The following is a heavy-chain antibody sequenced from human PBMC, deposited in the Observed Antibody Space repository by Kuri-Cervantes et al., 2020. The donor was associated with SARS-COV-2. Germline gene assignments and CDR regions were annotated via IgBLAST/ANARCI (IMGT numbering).Heavy chain of an antibody. J-gene: IGHJ2*01. D-gene: IGHD2-2*01. CDR3: ARAITHIVPAAIELWYFDL. CDR2: ISWDGGST. Sequence: GESLKISCAASGLTFDDYAMHWVRQAPGKGLEWVSLISWDGGSTYYADSVKGRFTISRDNSKNSLYLQMNSLRAEDTAVYYCARAITHIVPAAIELWYFDLWGRGTLVTVSS. V-gene: IGHV3-43D*03. CDR1: GLTFDDYA.